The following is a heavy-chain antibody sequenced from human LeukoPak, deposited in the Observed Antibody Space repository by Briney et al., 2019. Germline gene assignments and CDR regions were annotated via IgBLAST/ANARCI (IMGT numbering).Heavy chain of an antibody. CDR3: VRDRKSYYDFWSGYLRNDY. CDR2: ISAYNGNT. Sequence: ASVKVSCKASGYTFTSYGISWVRQAPGQGLEWMGWISAYNGNTNYAQKLQGRVTMTTDTSTSTAYMELRSLRSDDTAVYYCVRDRKSYYDFWSGYLRNDYWGQGTLVTVSS. CDR1: GYTFTSYG. V-gene: IGHV1-18*01. D-gene: IGHD3-3*01. J-gene: IGHJ4*02.